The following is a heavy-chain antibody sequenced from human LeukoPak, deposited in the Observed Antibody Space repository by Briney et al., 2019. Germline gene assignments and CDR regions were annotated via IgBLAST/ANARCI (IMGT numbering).Heavy chain of an antibody. CDR1: GFTFDDYA. CDR2: ISGDGGST. V-gene: IGHV3-43*02. J-gene: IGHJ4*02. CDR3: AKDYYDSSGYGGSVY. Sequence: GGSLRLSCAASGFTFDDYAMHWVRQAPGKGLEWVSLISGDGGSTYYADSVKGRFTISRDNSKNSLYLQMNSLRTEDTALYYCAKDYYDSSGYGGSVYWGQGTLVTVSS. D-gene: IGHD3-22*01.